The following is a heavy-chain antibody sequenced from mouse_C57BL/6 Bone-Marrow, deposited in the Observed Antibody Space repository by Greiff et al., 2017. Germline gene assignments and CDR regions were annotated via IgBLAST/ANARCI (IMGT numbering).Heavy chain of an antibody. V-gene: IGHV14-4*01. CDR1: GFNIKDDY. CDR3: SSLDGNYFDF. CDR2: IDPEIGDT. D-gene: IGHD2-1*01. Sequence: VQLQQSGAELVRPGASVKLSCTASGFNIKDDYIHWVKQRPEQGLEWIGWIDPEIGDTEYASKFQGKATIPSDTSSNTAYLQLSSLTSEDTAVYYCSSLDGNYFDFWGQGTPLTVAS. J-gene: IGHJ2*01.